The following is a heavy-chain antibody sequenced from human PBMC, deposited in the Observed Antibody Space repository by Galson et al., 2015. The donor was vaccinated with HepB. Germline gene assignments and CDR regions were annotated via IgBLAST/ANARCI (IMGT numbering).Heavy chain of an antibody. Sequence: SLRLSCAASGFTFSSYAMSWVRQAPGKGLEWVSAINGSGGSTYYADSVKGRFTISRDNSKNTLYLQMNSLRAEDTAVYYCAKDQQLVWNWFDPWGQGTLVTVSS. CDR2: INGSGGST. CDR1: GFTFSSYA. J-gene: IGHJ5*02. CDR3: AKDQQLVWNWFDP. D-gene: IGHD6-13*01. V-gene: IGHV3-23*01.